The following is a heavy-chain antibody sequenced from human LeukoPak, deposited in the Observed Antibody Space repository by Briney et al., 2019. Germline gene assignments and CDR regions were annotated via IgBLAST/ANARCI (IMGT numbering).Heavy chain of an antibody. Sequence: PGRSLRLSCAASGFTFSSYAMSWVRQAPGKGLEWVSAISGSGGSTYYADSVKGRFTISRDNSKNTLYLQMNSLRAEDTAVYYCAKDREDSGYDYWVHDAFDIWGQGTMVTVSS. J-gene: IGHJ3*02. D-gene: IGHD5-12*01. CDR3: AKDREDSGYDYWVHDAFDI. CDR1: GFTFSSYA. V-gene: IGHV3-23*01. CDR2: ISGSGGST.